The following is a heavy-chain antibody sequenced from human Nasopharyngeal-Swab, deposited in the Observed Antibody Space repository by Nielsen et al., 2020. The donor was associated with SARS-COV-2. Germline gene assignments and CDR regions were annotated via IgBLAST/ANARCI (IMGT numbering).Heavy chain of an antibody. V-gene: IGHV5-10-1*01. CDR2: IDPSDSYT. Sequence: VRQMPGKGLEWMGRIDPSDSYTNYSPSFQGHVTISAHKSISTAYLQWSSLKASDTAMYYCARSKTYSSSWDDYWGQGTLVTVSS. J-gene: IGHJ4*02. D-gene: IGHD6-6*01. CDR3: ARSKTYSSSWDDY.